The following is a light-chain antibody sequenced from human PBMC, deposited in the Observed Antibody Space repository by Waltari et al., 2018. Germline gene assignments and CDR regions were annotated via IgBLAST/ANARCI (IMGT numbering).Light chain of an antibody. Sequence: EIVLTQSPGTLSLSPGERDTLSCRASQSISKYLAWYQQKPGQAPRLLIYHASSRAAGIPDRFSGSGSGTDFSLTISRLEPEDVAVYYCQHYESLPVTFGQGTKVEIK. CDR1: QSISKY. V-gene: IGKV3-20*01. CDR3: QHYESLPVT. CDR2: HAS. J-gene: IGKJ1*01.